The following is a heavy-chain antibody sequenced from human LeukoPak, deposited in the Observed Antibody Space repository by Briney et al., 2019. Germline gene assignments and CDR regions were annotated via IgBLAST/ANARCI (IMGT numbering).Heavy chain of an antibody. CDR1: GFTFSDYY. J-gene: IGHJ5*02. D-gene: IGHD6-19*01. CDR3: ARVHSSGWYWFDP. CDR2: ISSSSSYA. V-gene: IGHV3-11*05. Sequence: GGSLRLSCAASGFTFSDYYMSWIRQAPGKGLEWVSYISSSSSYANYADSVKGRFTISRDNAKNSLYLQVNSLRAEDTAVYYCARVHSSGWYWFDPWGQGTLVTVSS.